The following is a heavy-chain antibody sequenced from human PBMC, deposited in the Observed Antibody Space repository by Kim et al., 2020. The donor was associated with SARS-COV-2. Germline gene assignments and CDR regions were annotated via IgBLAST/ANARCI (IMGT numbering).Heavy chain of an antibody. V-gene: IGHV3-30-3*01. Sequence: GGSLRLSCAASGFTFSSYAMHWVRQAPGKGLEWVAVISYDGSNKYYADSVKGRFTISRDNSKNTLYLQMNSLRAEDTAVYYCAREGSGYYGMDVWGQGTTVTVSS. J-gene: IGHJ6*02. D-gene: IGHD3-10*01. CDR3: AREGSGYYGMDV. CDR2: ISYDGSNK. CDR1: GFTFSSYA.